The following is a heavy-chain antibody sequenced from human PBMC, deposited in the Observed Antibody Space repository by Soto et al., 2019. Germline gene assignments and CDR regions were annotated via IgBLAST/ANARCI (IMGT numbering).Heavy chain of an antibody. CDR3: ARDEPHSSSWPRGDAFDI. Sequence: QVQLVESGGGVVQPGRSLRLSCAASGFTFSSYGMHWVRQAPGKGLEWVAVIWYDGSNKYYADSVKGRFTISRDNSKNTLYLQMNSLRAEDTAVYYCARDEPHSSSWPRGDAFDIWGQGTMVTVSS. V-gene: IGHV3-33*01. D-gene: IGHD6-13*01. J-gene: IGHJ3*02. CDR2: IWYDGSNK. CDR1: GFTFSSYG.